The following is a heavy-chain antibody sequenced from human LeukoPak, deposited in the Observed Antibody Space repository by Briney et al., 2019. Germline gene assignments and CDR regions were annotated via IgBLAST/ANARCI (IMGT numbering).Heavy chain of an antibody. D-gene: IGHD3-22*01. Sequence: GGSLRLSCAASEFTLSSYATNWVRQAPGKGLEWLTVISYDGTYKYYADSVKGRFTISRDNSKKTVSLQMSSLRVEDTAVYYCASAVSYDTSGPFDYWGHGTLVTVSS. V-gene: IGHV3-30-3*01. CDR1: EFTLSSYA. J-gene: IGHJ4*01. CDR3: ASAVSYDTSGPFDY. CDR2: ISYDGTYK.